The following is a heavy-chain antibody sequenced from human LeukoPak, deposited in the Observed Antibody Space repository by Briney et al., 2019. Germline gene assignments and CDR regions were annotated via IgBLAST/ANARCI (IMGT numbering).Heavy chain of an antibody. V-gene: IGHV4-59*01. CDR2: IYYSGST. J-gene: IGHJ5*02. Sequence: SETLSLTCTVSGGSISSYYWSWIRQPPGKGLEWIGYIYYSGSTNYNPSLKSRVTISVDTSKNQFSLKLSSVTAAGTAVYYCAGGGYYGSGSYGAIDWFDPWGQGTLVTVSS. CDR3: AGGGYYGSGSYGAIDWFDP. D-gene: IGHD3-10*01. CDR1: GGSISSYY.